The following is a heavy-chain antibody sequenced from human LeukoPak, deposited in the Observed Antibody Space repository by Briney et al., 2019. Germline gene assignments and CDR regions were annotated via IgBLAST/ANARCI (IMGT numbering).Heavy chain of an antibody. D-gene: IGHD2-2*01. CDR3: ASYDCSSTSCYFGPMDV. CDR2: INPNSGGT. J-gene: IGHJ6*03. V-gene: IGHV1-2*02. CDR1: GYTFTGYY. Sequence: ASVKVSCKASGYTFTGYYMHWVRQAPGQGLEWMGWINPNSGGTNYAQKFQGRVTMTRDTSISTAYMELSRLRSDDTAVYYCASYDCSSTSCYFGPMDVWGKGTTVTVSS.